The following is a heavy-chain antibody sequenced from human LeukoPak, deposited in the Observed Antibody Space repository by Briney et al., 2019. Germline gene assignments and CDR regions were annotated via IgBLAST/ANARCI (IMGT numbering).Heavy chain of an antibody. CDR1: GGSINTDVYY. Sequence: SETLSLTCIVSGGSINTDVYYWTWIRKHPRKGLEWIGYIHNTGSTYNPTLKTRVTISKDTSANQFSLTLTSVTAADTAVYYCVGDRYLGAWRAFDVWGQGTMVTVSS. V-gene: IGHV4-31*03. J-gene: IGHJ3*01. CDR2: IHNTGST. D-gene: IGHD2-15*01. CDR3: VGDRYLGAWRAFDV.